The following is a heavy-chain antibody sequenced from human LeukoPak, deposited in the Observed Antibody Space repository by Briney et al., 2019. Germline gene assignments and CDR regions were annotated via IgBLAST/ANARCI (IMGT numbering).Heavy chain of an antibody. Sequence: SETLSLTCAVYGGSFSGYYWSWIRQPPGKGLEWIGEINHSGSTNYNPSLKSRVTISVDTSKNQFSLKLSSVTAADTAVYYCAXXSIGYDFWSGYPNRFDPWGQGTLVTVSS. CDR2: INHSGST. CDR1: GGSFSGYY. V-gene: IGHV4-34*01. J-gene: IGHJ5*02. D-gene: IGHD3-3*01. CDR3: AXXSIGYDFWSGYPNRFDP.